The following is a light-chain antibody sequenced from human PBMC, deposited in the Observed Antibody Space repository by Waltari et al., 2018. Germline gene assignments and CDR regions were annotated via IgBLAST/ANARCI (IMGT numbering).Light chain of an antibody. Sequence: DIVITQSPDSLAVSLCWGATIHCQSRQSVLYSSDNNNYLAWYQQKQGQPPRLLIYWASTRESGVPDRFSGSGSGTDFTLTISSLQAEDVAVYYCHQYYSYPWTFGQGTTVEIK. CDR1: QSVLYSSDNNNY. J-gene: IGKJ1*01. V-gene: IGKV4-1*01. CDR2: WAS. CDR3: HQYYSYPWT.